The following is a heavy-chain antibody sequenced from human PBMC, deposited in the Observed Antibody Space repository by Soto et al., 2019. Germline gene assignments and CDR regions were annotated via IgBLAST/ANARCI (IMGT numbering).Heavy chain of an antibody. CDR3: ANAVGDSWEGGSSPDY. Sequence: EVQLLESGGGLVQPGGSLRLSCAASGFTFSTYAMNWVRQTPGKGLEWVSGISGSGGSTYYADSVKGRFTISRDNSKNTLDLQMMGLSTQSAADSYCANAVGDSWEGGSSPDYWGQGTLVIVSS. V-gene: IGHV3-23*01. D-gene: IGHD1-26*01. CDR2: ISGSGGST. J-gene: IGHJ4*02. CDR1: GFTFSTYA.